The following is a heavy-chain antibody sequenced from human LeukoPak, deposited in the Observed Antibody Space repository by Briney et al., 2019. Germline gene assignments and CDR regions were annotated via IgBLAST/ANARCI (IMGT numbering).Heavy chain of an antibody. J-gene: IGHJ4*02. CDR1: GFTFSSYW. CDR2: FDSDGTST. D-gene: IGHD1-26*01. V-gene: IGHV3-74*01. CDR3: ARGERAYFDY. Sequence: GGSLRLSCAAPGFTFSSYWMHWVRQAPGKGLVWVSLFDSDGTSTSYADSVKGRFTISRDNAKNTLYLQMNSLRAEDTAVYYCARGERAYFDYCGQGTLVTVSS.